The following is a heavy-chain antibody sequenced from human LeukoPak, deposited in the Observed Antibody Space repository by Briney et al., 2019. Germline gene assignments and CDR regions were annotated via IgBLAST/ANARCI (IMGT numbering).Heavy chain of an antibody. V-gene: IGHV4-59*08. J-gene: IGHJ1*01. CDR3: TAYSSSWSFQH. CDR2: IYYSGST. D-gene: IGHD6-13*01. Sequence: SETLSLTCAVYGGSFSGYYWSWIRQPPGKGLEWIGYIYYSGSTNYNPSLKSRVTISVDTSNNQFSLKLSSVTAADTAVYYCTAYSSSWSFQHWGQGTLVTVSS. CDR1: GGSFSGYY.